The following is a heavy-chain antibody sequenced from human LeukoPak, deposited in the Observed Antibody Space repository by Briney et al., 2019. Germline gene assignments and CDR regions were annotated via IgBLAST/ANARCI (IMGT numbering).Heavy chain of an antibody. J-gene: IGHJ4*02. Sequence: SGGSLRLSCAASGFAFSRYWMHWVRQAPGKGLVWVSRINSDGRSAVYADSVKGRFTISRDNAKNTLYLQMNSLRAEDTAVYYCARDGVGATIENYFDYWGQGTLVTVSS. CDR3: ARDGVGATIENYFDY. D-gene: IGHD1-26*01. CDR1: GFAFSRYW. V-gene: IGHV3-74*01. CDR2: INSDGRSA.